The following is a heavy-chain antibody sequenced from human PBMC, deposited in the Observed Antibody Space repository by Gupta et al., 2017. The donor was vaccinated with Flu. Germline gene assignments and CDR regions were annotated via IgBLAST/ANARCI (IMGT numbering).Heavy chain of an antibody. CDR1: GGSIDNYY. V-gene: IGHV4-59*01. D-gene: IGHD3-22*01. CDR3: ARVGYDSSGYYYYFDH. Sequence: QVQLQDSGPGLVKPSETLSLPCTVSGGSIDNYYWSWIRQPPGEGLEWLGYVFSSGYTSYNPSLESRVTISVDTSKNHFSLKLKSVTAADTAVYFCARVGYDSSGYYYYFDHWGQGTLVTVSS. CDR2: VFSSGYT. J-gene: IGHJ4*02.